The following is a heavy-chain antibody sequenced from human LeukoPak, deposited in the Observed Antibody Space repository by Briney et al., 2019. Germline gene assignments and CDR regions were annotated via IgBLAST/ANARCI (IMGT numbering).Heavy chain of an antibody. CDR1: GFTFSSYE. CDR3: ARAQGRYDSSEGAFDI. V-gene: IGHV3-33*08. J-gene: IGHJ3*02. CDR2: IWYDGSNK. Sequence: GGSLRLSCAASGFTFSSYEMNWVRQAPGKGLEWVAVIWYDGSNKYYADSVKGRFTISRDNSKNTLYLQMNSLRAEDTAVYYCARAQGRYDSSEGAFDIWGQGTMVTVSS. D-gene: IGHD3-22*01.